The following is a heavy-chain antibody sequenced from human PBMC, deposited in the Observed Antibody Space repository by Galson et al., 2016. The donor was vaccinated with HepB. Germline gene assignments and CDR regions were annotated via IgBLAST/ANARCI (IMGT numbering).Heavy chain of an antibody. D-gene: IGHD2-15*01. CDR2: IKSDGSTT. CDR3: VRRARGVVAADFDF. Sequence: SLRLSCAASGFTFSTYWMHWVRQAPGKGLVWVSRIKSDGSTTAYADSVKGRFTVSRDNAKNTLYLHMDSLRGDDTAVYFCVRRARGVVAADFDFWGQGTLVTVSS. V-gene: IGHV3-74*03. CDR1: GFTFSTYW. J-gene: IGHJ4*02.